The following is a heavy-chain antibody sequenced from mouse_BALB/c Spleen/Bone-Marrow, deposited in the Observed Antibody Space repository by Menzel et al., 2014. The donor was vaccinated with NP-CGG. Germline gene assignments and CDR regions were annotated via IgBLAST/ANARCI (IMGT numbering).Heavy chain of an antibody. V-gene: IGHV1-54*01. Sequence: QVQLQQSGAELVRPGTSVRVSCKASGYAFTNYWIEWIKQRPGQGLEWIGVINPGSGGANYNEKFKGKATLTADKSSSTAYIQFSSLTSDDSAVYFCARELGRRAMGYRGQGTSVTVSS. D-gene: IGHD4-1*01. CDR2: INPGSGGA. J-gene: IGHJ4*01. CDR1: GYAFTNYW. CDR3: ARELGRRAMGY.